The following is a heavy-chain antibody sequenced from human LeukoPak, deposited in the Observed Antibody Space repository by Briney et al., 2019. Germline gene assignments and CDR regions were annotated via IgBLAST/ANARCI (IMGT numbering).Heavy chain of an antibody. CDR2: ISSNGGST. Sequence: GGSLRLSCSASGFTFSSYAMHWVRQASGKGLEYVSAISSNGGSTYYADSVKGRFTISRDNSKNTLYLQMSSLRAEDTAVYYCVSGVITFGGLIVPFDYWGQGTLVTISS. V-gene: IGHV3-64D*09. D-gene: IGHD3-16*02. CDR1: GFTFSSYA. J-gene: IGHJ4*02. CDR3: VSGVITFGGLIVPFDY.